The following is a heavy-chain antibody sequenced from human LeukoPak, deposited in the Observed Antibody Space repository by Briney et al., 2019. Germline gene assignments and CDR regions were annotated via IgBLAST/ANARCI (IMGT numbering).Heavy chain of an antibody. Sequence: GGSLRLSCAASGFTFSTYAVHWVRQAPGKGLEWVAVISYDGSNTYYADSVKGRFTISRDNSKNTLYLQMNSLRAEDTAVYYCASGLNYYDSSGYDYWGQGTLVTVSS. V-gene: IGHV3-30-3*01. CDR1: GFTFSTYA. D-gene: IGHD3-22*01. CDR2: ISYDGSNT. J-gene: IGHJ4*02. CDR3: ASGLNYYDSSGYDY.